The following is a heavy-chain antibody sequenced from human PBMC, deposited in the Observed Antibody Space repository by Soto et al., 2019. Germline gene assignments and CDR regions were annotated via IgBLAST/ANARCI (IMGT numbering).Heavy chain of an antibody. CDR1: GFSLSTSGVG. Sequence: QITLKESGPMLVKPTQTLTLTCTFSGFSLSTSGVGVGWFRQPPGQALEWLALIYWDDDKYYSPSVKSRLAITKDTPKNQAVLTMANMDRVDTASYYCAHSPMVRGQRYYFGYWGQGTLVTVSS. CDR3: AHSPMVRGQRYYFGY. D-gene: IGHD3-10*01. V-gene: IGHV2-5*02. CDR2: IYWDDDK. J-gene: IGHJ4*02.